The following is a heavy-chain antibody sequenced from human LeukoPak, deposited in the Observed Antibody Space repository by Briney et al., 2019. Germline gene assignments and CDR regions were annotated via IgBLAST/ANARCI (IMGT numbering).Heavy chain of an antibody. V-gene: IGHV3-13*01. CDR1: GFTFSSYD. J-gene: IGHJ4*02. CDR3: ARDYGGNYFDY. Sequence: PGGSLRLSCAASGFTFSSYDMHWVRQATGKGLEWVSAIGTAGDTYYPGSVKGRFTISRENAKNSLYLQMNSLRAGDTAVYYCARDYGGNYFDYWGQGTLVTVSS. D-gene: IGHD4-23*01. CDR2: IGTAGDT.